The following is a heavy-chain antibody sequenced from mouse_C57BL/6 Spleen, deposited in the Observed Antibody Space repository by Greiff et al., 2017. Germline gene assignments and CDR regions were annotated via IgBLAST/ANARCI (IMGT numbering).Heavy chain of an antibody. J-gene: IGHJ3*01. Sequence: QVQLQQPGAELVRPGSSVKLSCKASGYTFTSYWMHWVKQRPIQGLEWIGNIDPSDSETHYNQKFKDKATLTVDKSSSTAYMQLSSLTSEDSAVYYSARGYCGSSWFAYWGQGTLVTVSA. CDR1: GYTFTSYW. D-gene: IGHD1-1*01. CDR2: IDPSDSET. V-gene: IGHV1-52*01. CDR3: ARGYCGSSWFAY.